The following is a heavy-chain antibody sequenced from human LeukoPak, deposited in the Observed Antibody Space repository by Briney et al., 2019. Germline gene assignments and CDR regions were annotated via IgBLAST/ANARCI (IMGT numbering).Heavy chain of an antibody. Sequence: GASVKLSCKASGYTFTSYYMHWVRQAPGQGLEWMGIINTNGGSTSYAQKFQGRVTMTRDTSTSTVYMELSSLRSEDTAVYYCARDRNPQLLWFGVNDYWGQGTLVTVSS. CDR3: ARDRNPQLLWFGVNDY. CDR1: GYTFTSYY. D-gene: IGHD3-10*01. J-gene: IGHJ4*02. V-gene: IGHV1-46*01. CDR2: INTNGGST.